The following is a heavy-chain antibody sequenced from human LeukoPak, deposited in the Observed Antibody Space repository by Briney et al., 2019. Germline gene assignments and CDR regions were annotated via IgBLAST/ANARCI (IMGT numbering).Heavy chain of an antibody. J-gene: IGHJ6*03. CDR3: ARRGIAAAGLLLHYYYYYMDV. CDR1: GVSISSSNYY. CDR2: IYHSGST. Sequence: SETLSLTCTVSGVSISSSNYYWGWIRQPPGKGLEWIGSIYHSGSTYYNPSLKSRVTISVDTSKNQFSLKLSSVTAADTAVYYCARRGIAAAGLLLHYYYYYMDVWGKGTTVTISS. V-gene: IGHV4-39*07. D-gene: IGHD6-13*01.